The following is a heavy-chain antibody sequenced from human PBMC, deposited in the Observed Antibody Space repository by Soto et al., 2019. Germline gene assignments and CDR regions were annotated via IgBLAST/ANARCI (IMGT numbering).Heavy chain of an antibody. CDR3: ASTRGLAVGGSFDY. CDR2: FYDGNT. V-gene: IGHV4-39*01. D-gene: IGHD3-10*01. J-gene: IGHJ4*02. Sequence: SETLSLTCIVSGGSITRRSSYWAWIRQPPGKGLEWVGTFYDGNTYHNPSLRSRITIAVDTSKNQFSLKLNSVAAADTAFYYCASTRGLAVGGSFDYWGQGMLVTVSS. CDR1: GGSITRRSSY.